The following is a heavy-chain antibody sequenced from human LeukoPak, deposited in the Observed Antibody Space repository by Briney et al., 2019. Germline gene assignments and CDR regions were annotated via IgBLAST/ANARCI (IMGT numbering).Heavy chain of an antibody. V-gene: IGHV1-8*01. CDR3: ARADQWLVRHTYNWFDP. J-gene: IGHJ5*02. CDR2: MNPNSGNT. Sequence: ASVKVSCKASGYTFTSYDINWVRQATGQGLEWMGWMNPNSGNTGYAQKFQGRVTMTRNTSISTAYMELSSLRSEDTAVYYCARADQWLVRHTYNWFDPWGQGTLVTVSS. CDR1: GYTFTSYD. D-gene: IGHD6-19*01.